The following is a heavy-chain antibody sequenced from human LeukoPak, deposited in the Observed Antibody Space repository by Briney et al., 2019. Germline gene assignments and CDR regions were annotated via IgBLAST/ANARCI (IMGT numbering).Heavy chain of an antibody. V-gene: IGHV3-21*01. D-gene: IGHD2-2*01. CDR1: GFTFSTYS. J-gene: IGHJ4*02. CDR3: ANHLACGSTSCPPFDA. Sequence: GGSLRLSCAASGFTFSTYSMSWVRQAPGKGLEWVSAISDNSYWIYYADSVEGRFIISRDNAKNSLYLQMNSLRAEDTAVYYCANHLACGSTSCPPFDAWGQGTLVPVSS. CDR2: ISDNSYWI.